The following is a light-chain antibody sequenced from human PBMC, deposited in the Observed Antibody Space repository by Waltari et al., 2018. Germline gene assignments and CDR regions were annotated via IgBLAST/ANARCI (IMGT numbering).Light chain of an antibody. Sequence: ETVLTQSPGTLSLSPGERATLSCRASQSVSSNSLAWYQQKPGQAPRLLIYGASTRATGIPDRFSGSGSGTDFTLTISRLEPEDFAVYYCQQYGTSPGTFGQGTKVEIK. V-gene: IGKV3-20*01. J-gene: IGKJ1*01. CDR3: QQYGTSPGT. CDR2: GAS. CDR1: QSVSSNS.